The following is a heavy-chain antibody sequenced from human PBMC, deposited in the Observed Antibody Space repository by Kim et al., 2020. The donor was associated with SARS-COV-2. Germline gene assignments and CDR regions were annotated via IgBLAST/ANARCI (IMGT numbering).Heavy chain of an antibody. J-gene: IGHJ6*02. Sequence: GGSLRLSCAASGFTFSNYGMHWVRQAPGKGLEWVADIRNDGSNKYYADSVKGRFTISRDNSKNTLYLQMNSLRAEDTAVYYCAKQADLEWLGWGGMDVWGQGTAVTLS. CDR1: GFTFSNYG. V-gene: IGHV3-30*18. CDR2: IRNDGSNK. CDR3: AKQADLEWLGWGGMDV. D-gene: IGHD3-3*01.